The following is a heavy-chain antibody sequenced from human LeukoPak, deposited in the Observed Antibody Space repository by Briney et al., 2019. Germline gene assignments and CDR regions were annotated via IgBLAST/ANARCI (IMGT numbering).Heavy chain of an antibody. J-gene: IGHJ4*02. CDR1: GFTFSSYA. Sequence: GGSLRLSCAASGFTFSSYAMHWVRQAPGKGLEWVAVISYDGSNKYYADSVKGRFTISRDNSKNTLYLQMNSLRAEDTAVYYCASDSGYSGYEWDYWGQGTLVTVSS. CDR2: ISYDGSNK. V-gene: IGHV3-30*04. D-gene: IGHD5-12*01. CDR3: ASDSGYSGYEWDY.